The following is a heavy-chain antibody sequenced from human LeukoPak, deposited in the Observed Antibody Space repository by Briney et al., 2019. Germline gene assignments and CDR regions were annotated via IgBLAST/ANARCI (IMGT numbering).Heavy chain of an antibody. V-gene: IGHV4-59*01. CDR2: IYYSGST. J-gene: IGHJ5*02. CDR3: ARASSSRFSWFDP. Sequence: PSETLSLTRTVSGGSISSYYWSWIRQPPGKGLEWIGYIYYSGSTNYNPSLKSRVTISVDTSKNQFSLKLSSVTAADTAVYYCARASSSRFSWFDPWGQGTLVTVSS. CDR1: GGSISSYY. D-gene: IGHD6-6*01.